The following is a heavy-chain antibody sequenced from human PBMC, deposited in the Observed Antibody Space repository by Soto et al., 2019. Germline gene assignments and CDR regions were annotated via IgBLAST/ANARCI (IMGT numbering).Heavy chain of an antibody. Sequence: QVQLQESGPGLVKPSETLSLTCTVSGGSMSSYYWSWIRQPPGKGLEWIGYIYYSGSTNYNPSLKSRVTLSVDTPKNQFSPTLSSVTAADTAVYYCARRGYGPGFPYYYGMDVWGQGTTVTVSS. D-gene: IGHD3-10*01. CDR3: ARRGYGPGFPYYYGMDV. CDR2: IYYSGST. J-gene: IGHJ6*02. CDR1: GGSMSSYY. V-gene: IGHV4-59*01.